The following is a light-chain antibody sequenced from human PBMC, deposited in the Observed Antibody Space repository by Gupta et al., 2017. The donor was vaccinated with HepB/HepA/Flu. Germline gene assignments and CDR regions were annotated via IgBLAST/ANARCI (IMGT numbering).Light chain of an antibody. CDR2: RNN. CDR1: SSNIGSKY. V-gene: IGLV1-47*01. J-gene: IGLJ2*01. CDR3: AAWDDSLSGPV. Sequence: QSALTQPPSASGTPGQRVTISCSGSSSNIGSKYVYWYQKLPGTAPKVLIYRNNPRPSGVPDRFSGSKSGTSASLAISGLRSEDEAEYYCAAWDDSLSGPVFGGGTKLTVL.